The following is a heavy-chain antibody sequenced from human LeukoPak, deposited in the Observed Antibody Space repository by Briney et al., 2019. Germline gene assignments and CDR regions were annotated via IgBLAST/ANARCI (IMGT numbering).Heavy chain of an antibody. D-gene: IGHD3-22*01. CDR1: GFTFSSYS. J-gene: IGHJ4*02. V-gene: IGHV3-21*01. Sequence: PGGSLRLSCAASGFTFSSYSMNWIRQAPGKGLEWVSSISSSSSYIYYADSVKGRSTISRNNAKNSLYLQINSLRAEDTAVYYCARDTSYYDSSGYSDRYYFDYWGQGTLVTVSS. CDR2: ISSSSSYI. CDR3: ARDTSYYDSSGYSDRYYFDY.